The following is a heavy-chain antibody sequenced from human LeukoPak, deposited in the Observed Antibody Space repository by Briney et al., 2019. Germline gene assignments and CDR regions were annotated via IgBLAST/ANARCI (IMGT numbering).Heavy chain of an antibody. CDR3: ARTLRDVRYYDSSGYNFDY. J-gene: IGHJ4*02. V-gene: IGHV4-31*03. CDR1: GGSISSGGYY. CDR2: IYYSGST. Sequence: SETLSLTCSVSGGSISSGGYYWSWIRQHPGKGLEWIGYIYYSGSTYYNPSLKSRVTISVDTSKNQFSLKLSSVTAADTAVYYCARTLRDVRYYDSSGYNFDYWGQGTLVTVSS. D-gene: IGHD3-22*01.